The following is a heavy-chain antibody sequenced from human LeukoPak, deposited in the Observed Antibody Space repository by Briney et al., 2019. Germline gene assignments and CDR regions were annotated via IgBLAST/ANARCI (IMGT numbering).Heavy chain of an antibody. CDR2: INPDGGNT. CDR3: ARVGYYDSSGRDAFDI. J-gene: IGHJ3*02. CDR1: GYTFTNSY. D-gene: IGHD3-22*01. V-gene: IGHV1-46*01. Sequence: ASVKVSCKASGYTFTNSYIHWVRQAPGQVLEWMGLINPDGGNTNYAQNFQGRVTLTRDTSTSTVYMELSSLRSEDTAVYYCARVGYYDSSGRDAFDIWGQGTMVTVSS.